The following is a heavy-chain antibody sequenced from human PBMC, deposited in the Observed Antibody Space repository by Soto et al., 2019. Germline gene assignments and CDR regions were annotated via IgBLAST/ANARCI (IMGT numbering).Heavy chain of an antibody. V-gene: IGHV1-69*13. Sequence: SVKVSCKASGGTFSSYAISWVRQAPGQGLEWMGGIIPIFGTANYAQKFQGRVTITADESTSTAYMELSSLRSEDTAVYYCARDHGIAGAGHGDYWGQGTRVTVSP. CDR2: IIPIFGTA. CDR1: GGTFSSYA. J-gene: IGHJ4*02. CDR3: ARDHGIAGAGHGDY. D-gene: IGHD6-19*01.